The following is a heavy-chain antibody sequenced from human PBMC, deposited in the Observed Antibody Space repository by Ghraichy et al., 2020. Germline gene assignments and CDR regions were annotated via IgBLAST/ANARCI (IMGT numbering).Heavy chain of an antibody. CDR2: IKQDGSEK. Sequence: GGSLRLSCAASGFTFSSYWMSWVRQAPGKGLEWVANIKQDGSEKYYVDSVKGRFTISKDNAKNSLYLQMNSLRAEDTAVYYCARESGSGYGNFDYWGQGTLVTVSS. CDR1: GFTFSSYW. V-gene: IGHV3-7*01. J-gene: IGHJ4*02. D-gene: IGHD5-12*01. CDR3: ARESGSGYGNFDY.